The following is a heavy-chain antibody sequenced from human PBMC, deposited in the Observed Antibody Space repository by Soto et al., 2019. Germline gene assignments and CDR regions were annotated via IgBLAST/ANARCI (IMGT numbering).Heavy chain of an antibody. V-gene: IGHV3-23*01. CDR1: GFTFSSFA. CDR2: ISGSGGGT. D-gene: IGHD6-13*01. CDR3: AKTMAAAGNAENDY. J-gene: IGHJ4*02. Sequence: GGSLRLSCAASGFTFSSFAMSWVRQAPGKGLEWVSAISGSGGGTYYADSVKGRFTISRDNSKNTLYLQMNSLRAEDTAVYYCAKTMAAAGNAENDYWGRGTLVTVSS.